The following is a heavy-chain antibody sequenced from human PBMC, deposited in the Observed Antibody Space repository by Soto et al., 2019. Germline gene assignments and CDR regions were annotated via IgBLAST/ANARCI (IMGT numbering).Heavy chain of an antibody. Sequence: QITLKESGPTLVKPTQTLTLTCTFSGFSLSTSGVGVGWIRQPPGKALEWLALIYWDDDKRYSPSLKSRLTITKVTSKNQAVLTMTNMDPVDTATYYCAHRRPTYYYGSGSYPSTDYFDYWGQGTLVTVSS. CDR1: GFSLSTSGVG. J-gene: IGHJ4*02. CDR2: IYWDDDK. V-gene: IGHV2-5*02. CDR3: AHRRPTYYYGSGSYPSTDYFDY. D-gene: IGHD3-10*01.